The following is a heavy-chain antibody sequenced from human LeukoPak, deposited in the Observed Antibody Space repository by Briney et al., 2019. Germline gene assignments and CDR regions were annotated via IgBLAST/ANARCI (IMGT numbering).Heavy chain of an antibody. Sequence: GGSLRLSCAASGFSFSTYSMTWVRQAPGKGLEWVSIISGSGGATYYADSVKGRFTISRDNSKNTLYLQMNSLIAEDTAVYYCARRDIVVVVSASDYWGQGTLVTVSS. J-gene: IGHJ4*02. CDR3: ARRDIVVVVSASDY. CDR2: ISGSGGAT. D-gene: IGHD2-15*01. V-gene: IGHV3-23*01. CDR1: GFSFSTYS.